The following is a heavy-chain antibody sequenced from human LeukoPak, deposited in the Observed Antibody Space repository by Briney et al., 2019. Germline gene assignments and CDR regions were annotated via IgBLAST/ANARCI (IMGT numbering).Heavy chain of an antibody. Sequence: SVKVSCKASGFTFTSSAVQWVRQARGQRLEWIGWIVVGSGNTNYARKFQERVTITRDMSTSTAYMELSSLRSEDTAVYYCATGAPGDGSGSYHFDYWGQGTLVTVSS. CDR3: ATGAPGDGSGSYHFDY. V-gene: IGHV1-58*01. D-gene: IGHD3-10*01. J-gene: IGHJ4*02. CDR1: GFTFTSSA. CDR2: IVVGSGNT.